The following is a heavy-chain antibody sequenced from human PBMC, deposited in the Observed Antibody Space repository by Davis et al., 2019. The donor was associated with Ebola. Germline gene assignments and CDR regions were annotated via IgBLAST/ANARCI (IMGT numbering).Heavy chain of an antibody. Sequence: MPSETLSLTCTVSGGSINNYYWSWIRQPPGKGLEWIGYISYIGTTHYNPSLKSRVTTSVDMSKNQFSLKLTSVTAADTAVYYCTRHYYYDTTGYFFGFWGQGALVTVSS. CDR2: ISYIGTT. V-gene: IGHV4-59*08. J-gene: IGHJ4*02. D-gene: IGHD3-22*01. CDR3: TRHYYYDTTGYFFGF. CDR1: GGSINNYY.